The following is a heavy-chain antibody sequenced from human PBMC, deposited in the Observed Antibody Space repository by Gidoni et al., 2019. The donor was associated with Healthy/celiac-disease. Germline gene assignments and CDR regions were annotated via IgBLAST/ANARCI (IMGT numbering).Heavy chain of an antibody. CDR1: GGSISSYY. J-gene: IGHJ4*02. D-gene: IGHD3-22*01. V-gene: IGHV4-59*08. Sequence: QVQLQESGPGLVTPSETLSLTCTVSGGSISSYYWSWIRQPPGKGLEWIGYIYYSGSTNYNPSLKSRVTISVDTSKNQFSLKLSSGTAADTAVYYCAGYDRRYYLDYWGQGTLVTVSS. CDR2: IYYSGST. CDR3: AGYDRRYYLDY.